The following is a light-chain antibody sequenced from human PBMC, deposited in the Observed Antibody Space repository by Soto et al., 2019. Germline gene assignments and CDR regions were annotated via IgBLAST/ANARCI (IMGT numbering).Light chain of an antibody. Sequence: EIVLTQSPGTLSVSPGDRATLSCRASQSITSSYIAWYQQKPGQAPRLLIYGASNRATGFPDRFRGSGFWTDFTLPINRVVPEDFAVYYCQRFGKSPQISFGQGTRLEIK. CDR1: QSITSSY. V-gene: IGKV3-20*01. CDR3: QRFGKSPQIS. J-gene: IGKJ5*01. CDR2: GAS.